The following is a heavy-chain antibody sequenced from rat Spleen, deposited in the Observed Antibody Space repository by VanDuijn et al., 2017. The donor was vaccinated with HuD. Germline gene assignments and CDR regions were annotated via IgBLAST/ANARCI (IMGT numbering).Heavy chain of an antibody. Sequence: EVQLQESGPGLVKPSQSLSLTCSVTGYSITSNYWGWIRKFPGNKMEWIGHISYSGSTSYNPSLKSRISITRDTSKNQFFLQLNSVTTEDTATYYCARIGYPGISPFDYWGQGVMVTVSS. CDR1: GYSITSNY. D-gene: IGHD1-4*01. CDR3: ARIGYPGISPFDY. J-gene: IGHJ2*01. CDR2: ISYSGST. V-gene: IGHV3-1*01.